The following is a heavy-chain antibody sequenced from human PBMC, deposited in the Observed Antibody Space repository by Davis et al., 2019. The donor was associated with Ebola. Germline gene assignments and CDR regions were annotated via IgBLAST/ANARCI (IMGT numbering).Heavy chain of an antibody. CDR2: INAGNGNT. Sequence: AASVKVSCKASGYTFTTYVISWLRQAPGQGLEWMGWINAGNGNTKYSQKFQGRVTITRDTSASTAYMELSSLRSEDTAVYYCARGGELLQDYWGQGTLVTVSS. D-gene: IGHD1-26*01. V-gene: IGHV1-3*01. CDR1: GYTFTTYV. J-gene: IGHJ4*02. CDR3: ARGGELLQDY.